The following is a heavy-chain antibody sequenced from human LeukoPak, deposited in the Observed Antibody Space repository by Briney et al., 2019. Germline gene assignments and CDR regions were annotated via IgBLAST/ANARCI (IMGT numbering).Heavy chain of an antibody. CDR2: TRSDGRNK. V-gene: IGHV3-30*02. CDR3: AKDRAFNCSSTSCYDSYYMDV. CDR1: GFTFSSYG. J-gene: IGHJ6*03. Sequence: GGSLRLSCAASGFTFSSYGMHWVRQAPGKGLEWVAFTRSDGRNKYYADSVKGRFTISRDNSKNTLYLQMNRLRAEDTAVYYCAKDRAFNCSSTSCYDSYYMDVWGKGTADTLSS. D-gene: IGHD2-2*01.